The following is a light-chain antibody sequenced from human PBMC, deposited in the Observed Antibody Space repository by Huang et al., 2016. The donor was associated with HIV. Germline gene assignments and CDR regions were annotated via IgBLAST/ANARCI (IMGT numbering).Light chain of an antibody. V-gene: IGKV4-1*01. CDR3: QQYYSIPQT. CDR1: QSVLYSSNSKNY. CDR2: WAS. Sequence: DIVMTQSPDSLAVSLGERATIKCRSSQSVLYSSNSKNYLAWFQQKTGQAPRLLIYWASSLECGVPDRFSGSGSGTDFTLTISSLEAEDAAVYYCQQYYSIPQTFGQGTKVEI. J-gene: IGKJ1*01.